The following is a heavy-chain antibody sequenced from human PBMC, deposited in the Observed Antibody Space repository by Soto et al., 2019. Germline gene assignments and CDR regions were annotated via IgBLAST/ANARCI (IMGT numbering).Heavy chain of an antibody. Sequence: ETLSLTCTVSDGSISSYYWSWIRQPPGKGLEWIGYIYYSGSTNYNPSLKSRVTISVDTSKNQFSLKLSSVTAADTAVYYCARHGNLYCSSTSCYAGNWFDPWGQGTLVTVSS. CDR1: DGSISSYY. J-gene: IGHJ5*02. CDR3: ARHGNLYCSSTSCYAGNWFDP. CDR2: IYYSGST. D-gene: IGHD2-2*01. V-gene: IGHV4-59*08.